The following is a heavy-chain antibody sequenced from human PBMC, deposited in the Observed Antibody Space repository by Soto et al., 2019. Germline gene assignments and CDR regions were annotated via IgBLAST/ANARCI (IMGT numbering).Heavy chain of an antibody. V-gene: IGHV3-53*04. Sequence: GGSLRLSCAASGFSVSDNYMNWVRQAPGKGLEWVSVLYSGGTTYYADSVKGRFTISRHNSKNTLYLEMNSLRPEDTAVYYCARLPNWGQGTRVTVSS. CDR1: GFSVSDNY. CDR3: ARLPN. J-gene: IGHJ4*02. CDR2: LYSGGTT.